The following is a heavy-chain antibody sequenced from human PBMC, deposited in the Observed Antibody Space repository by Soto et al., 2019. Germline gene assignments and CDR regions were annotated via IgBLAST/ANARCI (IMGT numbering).Heavy chain of an antibody. V-gene: IGHV4-4*07. J-gene: IGHJ4*02. CDR3: ARGGSDYVNFFDY. D-gene: IGHD4-17*01. Sequence: QVQLQESGPGLVKPSETLSLTCTVYGGSISSYYWRWIRQPAGKGLEWIGRIYTSGSTNYNPSLKSRVTMSVDTSKNKFSLKLSSVTAADTAVYYCARGGSDYVNFFDYWGQGTLVTVSS. CDR2: IYTSGST. CDR1: GGSISSYY.